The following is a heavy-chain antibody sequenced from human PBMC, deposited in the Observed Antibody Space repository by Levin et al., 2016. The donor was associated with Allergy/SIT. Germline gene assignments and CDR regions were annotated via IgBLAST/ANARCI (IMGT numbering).Heavy chain of an antibody. CDR3: AKDFSGYYNFDY. CDR1: GFTFSSYA. CDR2: ISGSGGST. J-gene: IGHJ4*02. Sequence: GESLKISCAASGFTFSSYAMSWVRQAPGKGLEWVSAISGSGGSTYYADSVKGRFTISRDNSKNTLYLQMNSLRAEDTAVYYCAKDFSGYYNFDYWGQGTLVTVSS. D-gene: IGHD3-22*01. V-gene: IGHV3-23*01.